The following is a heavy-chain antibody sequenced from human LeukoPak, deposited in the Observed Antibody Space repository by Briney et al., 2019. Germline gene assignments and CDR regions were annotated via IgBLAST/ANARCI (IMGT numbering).Heavy chain of an antibody. CDR3: ARPQWLDHHPVTSD. CDR1: GYTFTGYY. J-gene: IGHJ1*01. CDR2: INPNSGGT. D-gene: IGHD6-19*01. Sequence: ASVKVSCKASGYTFTGYYMHWVRQAPGQGLEWMGRINPNSGGTNYAQKFQGRVTMTRDTSISTAYMELSRLRSDDTAVYYCARPQWLDHHPVTSDWGQGTLVTVSS. V-gene: IGHV1-2*06.